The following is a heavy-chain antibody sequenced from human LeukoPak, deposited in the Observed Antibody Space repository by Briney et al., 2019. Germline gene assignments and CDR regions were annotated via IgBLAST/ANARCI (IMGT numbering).Heavy chain of an antibody. CDR1: GYTFTNNA. CDR3: GRDPKLGIRGYTYGYIDH. V-gene: IGHV7-4-1*02. Sequence: ASVKVSCKTSGYTFTNNAINWVRQPPGQGLEWMGWINTNTGNPSYAQGFFTGRYVFSLDTSASTAYLQINGLKADDTAVYYCGRDPKLGIRGYTYGYIDHWGQGTLLTVAS. D-gene: IGHD5-18*01. J-gene: IGHJ4*02. CDR2: INTNTGNP.